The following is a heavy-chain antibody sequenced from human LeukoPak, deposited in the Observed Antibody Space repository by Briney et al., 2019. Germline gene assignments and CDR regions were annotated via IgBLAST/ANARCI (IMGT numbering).Heavy chain of an antibody. J-gene: IGHJ4*02. Sequence: GGSLRLSCAASRFAFSTYWMSWARQAPGKGLEWVANINQDGSEKYYLDSVKGRFTISRDNAKNTLYLQMNSLRAEDTAVYYCAKYPQHRVYQNNFDYWGQGTLVTVSS. CDR3: AKYPQHRVYQNNFDY. D-gene: IGHD2-2*01. CDR1: RFAFSTYW. CDR2: INQDGSEK. V-gene: IGHV3-7*03.